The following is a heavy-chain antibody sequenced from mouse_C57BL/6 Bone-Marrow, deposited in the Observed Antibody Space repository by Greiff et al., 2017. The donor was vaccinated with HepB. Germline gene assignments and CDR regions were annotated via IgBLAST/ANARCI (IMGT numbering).Heavy chain of an antibody. CDR1: GFTFSDYG. CDR3: ARTITTVVARAMDY. V-gene: IGHV5-17*01. J-gene: IGHJ4*01. D-gene: IGHD1-1*01. Sequence: EVQLVESGGGLVKPGGSLKLSCAASGFTFSDYGMHWVRQAPEKGLEWVAYISSGSSTIYYADTVKGRFTISSDNAKNTLFLQMTSLRSEDTAMYYCARTITTVVARAMDYWGQGTSVTVSS. CDR2: ISSGSSTI.